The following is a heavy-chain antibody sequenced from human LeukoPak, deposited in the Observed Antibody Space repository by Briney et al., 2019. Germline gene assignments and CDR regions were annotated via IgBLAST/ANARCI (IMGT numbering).Heavy chain of an antibody. J-gene: IGHJ4*02. CDR2: ISGSSSNT. CDR1: GFTFSDFY. V-gene: IGHV3-11*03. Sequence: GGSLRLSCAASGFTFSDFYMSWIRQAPGKGLESVSYISGSSSNTNYADSVKGRFTISRDNAKNSLYLQMNSLRPEDTAVYYCTRHPAEGDYWGQGTLVTISS. CDR3: TRHPAEGDY. D-gene: IGHD2-15*01.